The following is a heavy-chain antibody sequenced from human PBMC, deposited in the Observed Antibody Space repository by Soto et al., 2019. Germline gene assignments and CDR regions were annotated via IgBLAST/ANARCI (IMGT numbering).Heavy chain of an antibody. CDR1: GFSFSDYY. CDR2: VSTSNFYI. D-gene: IGHD2-21*02. J-gene: IGHJ4*02. V-gene: IGHV3-11*06. CDR3: ARSNGDYERAYFDY. Sequence: QVQLVESGGGLVKPGGSLRLSCAASGFSFSDYYMTWIRQTPGKGLEWLSYVSTSNFYIRYADSVKGRFTISRDNAKKTLFLQMDNLRADYTATYYCARSNGDYERAYFDYWGQGTLVAVSS.